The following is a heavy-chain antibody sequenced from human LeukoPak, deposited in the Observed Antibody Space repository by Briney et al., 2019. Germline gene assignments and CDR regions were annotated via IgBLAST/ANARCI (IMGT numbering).Heavy chain of an antibody. J-gene: IGHJ4*02. CDR2: ISYDGSNK. CDR3: ARDRVGATDYFDY. Sequence: PGGSLKLSCAASGFTFSSYAMHWVRQAPGMGLEWVAVISYDGSNKYYADSVKGRFTISRDNSKNTLYLQMNSLRAEDTAVYYCARDRVGATDYFDYWGQGTLVTVSS. D-gene: IGHD1-26*01. V-gene: IGHV3-30-3*01. CDR1: GFTFSSYA.